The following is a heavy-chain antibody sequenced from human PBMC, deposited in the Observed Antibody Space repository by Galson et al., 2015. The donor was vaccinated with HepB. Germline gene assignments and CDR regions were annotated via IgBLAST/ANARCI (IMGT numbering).Heavy chain of an antibody. Sequence: SVKVSCKASGYTFTSYGINWVRQAPGQGLEWMGWIRAYNGNTNYAQKLQGRVTMTTDTSTSTAYMELRGLRSDDTAAYYCARDGFVVVVPAAISPNAPGGFYYGMDVWGQATTVTVSS. CDR3: ARDGFVVVVPAAISPNAPGGFYYGMDV. D-gene: IGHD2-2*01. J-gene: IGHJ6*02. CDR1: GYTFTSYG. V-gene: IGHV1-18*04. CDR2: IRAYNGNT.